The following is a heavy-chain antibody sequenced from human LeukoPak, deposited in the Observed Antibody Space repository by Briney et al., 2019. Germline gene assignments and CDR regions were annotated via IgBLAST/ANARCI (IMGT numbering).Heavy chain of an antibody. CDR2: IIPIFGTA. V-gene: IGHV1-69*13. J-gene: IGHJ5*02. CDR3: ARGEAGITMIVVANWFDP. CDR1: GYTFTSYA. Sequence: SVKVSCKASGYTFTSYAMHWVRQAPGQGLEWMGGIIPIFGTANYAQKFQGRVTITADEYTSTAYMELSSLRSEDTAVYYCARGEAGITMIVVANWFDPWGQGTLVTVSS. D-gene: IGHD3-22*01.